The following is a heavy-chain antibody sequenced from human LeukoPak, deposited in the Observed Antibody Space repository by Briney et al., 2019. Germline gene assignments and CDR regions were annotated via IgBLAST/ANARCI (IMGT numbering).Heavy chain of an antibody. Sequence: GESLKISCKGSGYRFSNYWIAWVRQMPGKGLEWMVLIYPGDSDTKYNPSFQGQVTISADKSIGTAYLLWSSLRASDTAMYYCARQPNYFDTRGYLSHAFDIWGQGTMVTVS. CDR3: ARQPNYFDTRGYLSHAFDI. CDR2: IYPGDSDT. D-gene: IGHD3-22*01. J-gene: IGHJ3*02. CDR1: GYRFSNYW. V-gene: IGHV5-51*01.